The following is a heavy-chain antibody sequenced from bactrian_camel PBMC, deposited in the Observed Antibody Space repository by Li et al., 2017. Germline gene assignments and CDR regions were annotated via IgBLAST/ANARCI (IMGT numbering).Heavy chain of an antibody. J-gene: IGHJ6*01. V-gene: IGHV3S53*01. CDR2: LDIDGDT. CDR1: AWNDGIYS. Sequence: HVQLVESEGGSVQAGGSLTLSCSLAAWNDGIYSMTWFRRAPGKRREAVATLDIDGDTAYADFVKGRFTVSRDSAKNAIYLQMNSLKPEDTGMYYCAGKLYQTSCGHSPTPDLFRYWGQGTQVTVS. CDR3: AGKLYQTSCGHSPTPDLFRY.